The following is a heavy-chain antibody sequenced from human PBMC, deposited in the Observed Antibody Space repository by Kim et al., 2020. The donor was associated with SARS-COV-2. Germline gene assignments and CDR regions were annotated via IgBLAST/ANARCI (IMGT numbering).Heavy chain of an antibody. J-gene: IGHJ6*02. CDR1: GFTFSSYS. D-gene: IGHD3-16*01. CDR3: ARENNLGYYYYYYGMDV. Sequence: GGSLRLSCAASGFTFSSYSMNWVRQAPGKGLEWVSYISSSSSTIYYADSVKGRFTISRDNAKNSLYLQMNSLRDEDTAVYYCARENNLGYYYYYYGMDVWGQGTTVTVSS. CDR2: ISSSSSTI. V-gene: IGHV3-48*02.